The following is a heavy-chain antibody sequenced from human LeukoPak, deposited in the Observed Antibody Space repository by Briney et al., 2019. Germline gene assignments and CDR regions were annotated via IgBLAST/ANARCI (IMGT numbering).Heavy chain of an antibody. CDR1: GNYW. V-gene: IGHV3-74*01. Sequence: GGSLRLSCAASGNYWMHWVRQVPGKGLVWVSHINSDGSWTSYADSVKGRFTISKDNAKNTVYLQMNSLRAEDTAVYYCAKAEGYCSGTWCFRWFDWWGQGTLVTVSS. J-gene: IGHJ4*02. D-gene: IGHD2-15*01. CDR3: AKAEGYCSGTWCFRWFDW. CDR2: INSDGSWT.